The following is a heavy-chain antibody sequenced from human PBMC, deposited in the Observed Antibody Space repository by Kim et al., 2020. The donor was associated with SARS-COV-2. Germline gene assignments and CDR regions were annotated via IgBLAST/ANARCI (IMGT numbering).Heavy chain of an antibody. D-gene: IGHD2-2*01. J-gene: IGHJ6*03. V-gene: IGHV4-34*01. Sequence: SETLSLTCAVSGGSFSGYYYCWVCHRPRTGLERIGVMNHNGSTNYNPSPTRRVTISVDTSKNQVPLKLSSGTAADTAVYYCARGQGVVVPAPMGVLLFYHYYMDVWGEGTTVTVSS. CDR2: MNHNGST. CDR1: GGSFSGYY. CDR3: ARGQGVVVPAPMGVLLFYHYYMDV.